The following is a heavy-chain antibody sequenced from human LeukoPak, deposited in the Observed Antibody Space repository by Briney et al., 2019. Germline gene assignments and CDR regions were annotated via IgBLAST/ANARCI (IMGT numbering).Heavy chain of an antibody. Sequence: GGSLRLSCAASGFTFNSYWMSWVRPAPGKGLEWVANIKEDGSEKYYVDSVKGRFSISRDNAKTSLYLQMNSLRAEDTAVFYCARYSSGWARLDAFDIWGQGTLVTVS. CDR2: IKEDGSEK. CDR1: GFTFNSYW. CDR3: ARYSSGWARLDAFDI. J-gene: IGHJ3*02. D-gene: IGHD6-19*01. V-gene: IGHV3-7*04.